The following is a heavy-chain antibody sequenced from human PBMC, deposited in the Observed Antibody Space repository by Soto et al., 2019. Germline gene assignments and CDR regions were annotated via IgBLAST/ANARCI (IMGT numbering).Heavy chain of an antibody. Sequence: RASVKVSCKASGYTFTGYYMHWVRQAPGQGLEWMGWINPNSGGTNYAQKFQGRVTMTRDTSISTAYMELSRLRSDDTAVYYCARDEGAAAASRFDPWGQGTLVTVSS. CDR3: ARDEGAAAASRFDP. D-gene: IGHD6-13*01. CDR1: GYTFTGYY. V-gene: IGHV1-2*02. J-gene: IGHJ5*02. CDR2: INPNSGGT.